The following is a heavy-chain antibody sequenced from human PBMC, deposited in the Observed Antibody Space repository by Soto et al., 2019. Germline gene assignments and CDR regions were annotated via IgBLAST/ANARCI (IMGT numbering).Heavy chain of an antibody. CDR2: NNHSGST. D-gene: IGHD1-7*01. J-gene: IGHJ5*02. Sequence: ASETLSLTCAVYGGSFSGYYWSWIRQPPGKGLEWIGENNHSGSTNYNPSLKSRVTISVDTSKNQFSLNLSSVTAADTAVYYCARGGYNWNYYWFDPWGQGTLVTVSS. V-gene: IGHV4-34*01. CDR1: GGSFSGYY. CDR3: ARGGYNWNYYWFDP.